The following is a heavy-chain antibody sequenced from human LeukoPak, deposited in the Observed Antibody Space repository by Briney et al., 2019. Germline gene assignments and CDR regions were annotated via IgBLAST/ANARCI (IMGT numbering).Heavy chain of an antibody. D-gene: IGHD3-3*01. J-gene: IGHJ4*02. Sequence: PGGSLRLSCAASGFTFSSYWMHWVRQAPGKGLVWVSHINRDGSSTNYADSEKRRFTIYRDNAKTMLYLQMKSLRAEDTAVYYCARDPPYDFWSGYYDSFDYWGQGTLVTVSS. CDR1: GFTFSSYW. CDR3: ARDPPYDFWSGYYDSFDY. V-gene: IGHV3-74*01. CDR2: INRDGSST.